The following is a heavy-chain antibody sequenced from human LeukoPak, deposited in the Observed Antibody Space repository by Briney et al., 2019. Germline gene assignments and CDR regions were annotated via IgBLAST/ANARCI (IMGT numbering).Heavy chain of an antibody. Sequence: PSETLSLTCAVYGGSFSGYYWSWIRQPPGKGLEWIGEINHSGSTNYNPSLKSRVTISVDTSKNQFSLKLSSVTAADTAVYYCARDMVLEWFLPGEEGWFDPWGQGTLVTVSS. CDR1: GGSFSGYY. D-gene: IGHD3-3*01. CDR3: ARDMVLEWFLPGEEGWFDP. V-gene: IGHV4-34*01. CDR2: INHSGST. J-gene: IGHJ5*02.